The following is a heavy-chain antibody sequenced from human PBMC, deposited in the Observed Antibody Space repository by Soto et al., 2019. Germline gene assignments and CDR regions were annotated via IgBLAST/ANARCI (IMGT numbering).Heavy chain of an antibody. Sequence: QVQLVQSGAEGKKPGSSVKVSCKASGGTFSSYAISWVRQAPGQGLEWMGGIIPIFGTANYAQKFQGRVTITADKSTSTAYMELSSLRSEDTAVYYCASVRECGGDCYSICPSYYFDYWGQGTLVTVSS. D-gene: IGHD2-21*02. V-gene: IGHV1-69*06. CDR3: ASVRECGGDCYSICPSYYFDY. J-gene: IGHJ4*02. CDR1: GGTFSSYA. CDR2: IIPIFGTA.